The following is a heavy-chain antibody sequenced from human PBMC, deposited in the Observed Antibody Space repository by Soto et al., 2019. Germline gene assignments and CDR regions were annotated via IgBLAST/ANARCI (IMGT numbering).Heavy chain of an antibody. D-gene: IGHD5-12*01. Sequence: SETLSLTCTVSGGSINTFYWSWVRQPAGKGLEWIGRIFSSGSTSFNPSLESRVAMSVDTSKNHFFLNLSSVTAADMAVYYCAREGSYSAYNFAHGIQLWSFDFWGQGALVTVSS. CDR1: GGSINTFY. V-gene: IGHV4-4*07. J-gene: IGHJ4*02. CDR3: AREGSYSAYNFAHGIQLWSFDF. CDR2: IFSSGST.